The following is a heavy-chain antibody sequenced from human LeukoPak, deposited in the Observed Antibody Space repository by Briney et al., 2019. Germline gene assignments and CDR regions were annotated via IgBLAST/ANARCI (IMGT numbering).Heavy chain of an antibody. CDR1: GASLTINTW. J-gene: IGHJ4*02. CDR3: ARGLSSTRRESDY. Sequence: PSETLSLTCSVSGASLTINTWWTWVRQPPGKGLEWIGYIDYSGSTSYNPSLKSRVTISIDTSKNQFSLRLSSVAAADTAVYFCARGLSSTRRESDYWGQGTLVTVSS. D-gene: IGHD2-2*01. CDR2: IDYSGST. V-gene: IGHV4-61*01.